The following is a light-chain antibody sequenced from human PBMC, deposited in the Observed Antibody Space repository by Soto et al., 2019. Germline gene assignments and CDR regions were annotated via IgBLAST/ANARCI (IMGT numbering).Light chain of an antibody. CDR2: AVN. CDR1: NSDVGSYNF. CDR3: CLYATSYTYV. V-gene: IGLV2-23*02. Sequence: QSVLTQPASVSGSPGQTITISCTGTNSDVGSYNFVSWYQQDTGKAPKLVLYAVNKRPSGVSNRFSGSKSGDTASLTISGLQAEHEAVYSCCLYATSYTYVFLSGTKVTVL. J-gene: IGLJ1*01.